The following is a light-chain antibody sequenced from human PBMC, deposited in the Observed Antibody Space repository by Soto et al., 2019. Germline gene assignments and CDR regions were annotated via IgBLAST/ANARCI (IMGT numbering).Light chain of an antibody. CDR3: QSYDSSLRASRVV. V-gene: IGLV1-40*01. J-gene: IGLJ2*01. CDR1: SSNIGAGYD. CDR2: GNS. Sequence: QSVLTQPPSVSGAPGQRVTISCTGSSSNIGAGYDVHWYQQLPGTAPKLLIYGNSNRPSGVPDRFSGSKSGTSASLAITGLQAEDEADNYCQSYDSSLRASRVVFGGGTQLTVL.